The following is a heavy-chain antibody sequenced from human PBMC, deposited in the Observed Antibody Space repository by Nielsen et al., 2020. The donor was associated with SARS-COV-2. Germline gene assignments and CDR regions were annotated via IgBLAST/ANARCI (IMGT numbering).Heavy chain of an antibody. Sequence: ASVKVSCKASGYTFTSYYMHWVRQAPGQGLEGMGIINPSGGSTSYAQKFQGRVTMTRDTSTSTVYMELSSLRSEDTAVYYCASSPMVRGVIDWRAAFDIWGQGTMVTVSS. CDR3: ASSPMVRGVIDWRAAFDI. CDR2: INPSGGST. V-gene: IGHV1-46*01. J-gene: IGHJ3*02. CDR1: GYTFTSYY. D-gene: IGHD3-10*01.